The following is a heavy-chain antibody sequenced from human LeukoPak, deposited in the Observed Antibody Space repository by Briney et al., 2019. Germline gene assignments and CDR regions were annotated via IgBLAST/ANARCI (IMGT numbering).Heavy chain of an antibody. J-gene: IGHJ4*02. CDR3: ARLVSGYDYLPDY. Sequence: SETLSLTCTVSGGSISSSSYYWGWIRQPPGKGLEWIGSIYYSGSTYYNPSLKSRVTISVDTSKNQFSLKLSSVTAADTAVYYCARLVSGYDYLPDYWGQGTPVTVSS. D-gene: IGHD5-12*01. CDR1: GGSISSSSYY. CDR2: IYYSGST. V-gene: IGHV4-39*07.